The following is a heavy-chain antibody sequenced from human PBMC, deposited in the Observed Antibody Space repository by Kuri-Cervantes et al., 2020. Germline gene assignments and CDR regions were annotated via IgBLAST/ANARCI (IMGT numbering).Heavy chain of an antibody. Sequence: ESLKISCAASGFTFSSYSMNWVRQAPGKGLEWVSSISSSSSYIYYADSVKGRFTISRDNAKNSLYLQMNSLRAEDTAVYYCATDLRYCSGGTCYGILDCWGQGTLVTVSS. D-gene: IGHD2-15*01. CDR2: ISSSSSYI. J-gene: IGHJ4*02. V-gene: IGHV3-21*04. CDR1: GFTFSSYS. CDR3: ATDLRYCSGGTCYGILDC.